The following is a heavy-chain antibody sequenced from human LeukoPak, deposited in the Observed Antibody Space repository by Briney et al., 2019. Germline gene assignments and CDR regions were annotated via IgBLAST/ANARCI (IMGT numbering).Heavy chain of an antibody. CDR1: GFSVGSYA. CDR2: SRDADSPT. D-gene: IGHD2-15*01. J-gene: IGHJ4*02. Sequence: SLRLSCAASGFSVGSYAMSWVRQAPGEGLQWVSHSRDADSPTYPSDSVKGRFTISRDNSKNMLYLQMNIPRAEDTAIYYCARETSGYCDGGSCYSSHYFDHWGQGARDRVSS. CDR3: ARETSGYCDGGSCYSSHYFDH. V-gene: IGHV3-23*01.